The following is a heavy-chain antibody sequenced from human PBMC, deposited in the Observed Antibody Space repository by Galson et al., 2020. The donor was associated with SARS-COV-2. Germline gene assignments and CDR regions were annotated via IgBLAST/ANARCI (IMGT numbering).Heavy chain of an antibody. J-gene: IGHJ6*03. Sequence: GESLKISCAASGFTFSSYAMHWVRQAPGKGLEWVAVISYDGSNKYYADSVKGRFTISRDNSKNTLYLQMNSLRAEDTAVYYCARDPEYYDFWSGDYIRAQGRVYYYYYMDVWGKGTTVTVSS. CDR3: ARDPEYYDFWSGDYIRAQGRVYYYYYMDV. CDR2: ISYDGSNK. CDR1: GFTFSSYA. V-gene: IGHV3-30*01. D-gene: IGHD3-3*01.